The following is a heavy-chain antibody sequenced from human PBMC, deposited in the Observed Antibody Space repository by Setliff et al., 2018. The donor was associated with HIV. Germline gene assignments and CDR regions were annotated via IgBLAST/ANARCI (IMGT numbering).Heavy chain of an antibody. J-gene: IGHJ4*02. CDR2: ISGSGGST. CDR3: ARVRPRQLVSTKPPYYFDY. V-gene: IGHV3-23*01. Sequence: GGSLRLSCAASGFTFSTYGMSWVRQAPGKGLEWVSAISGSGGSTYYADPVKGRFTISRDNSKNTLYLQMKSLRADDTAVYYCARVRPRQLVSTKPPYYFDYWGQGTLVTVSS. D-gene: IGHD6-13*01. CDR1: GFTFSTYG.